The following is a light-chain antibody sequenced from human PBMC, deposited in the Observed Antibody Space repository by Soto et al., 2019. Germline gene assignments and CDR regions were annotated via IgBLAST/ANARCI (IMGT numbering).Light chain of an antibody. CDR3: SSYAGTNNLL. CDR2: DVD. V-gene: IGLV2-8*01. CDR1: SSDVGYYNF. J-gene: IGLJ2*01. Sequence: QSVLTQPPSASGSPGQSVTIFCTGTSSDVGYYNFVSWYQQHPGKAPKLMIYDVDKRPSGVPDRFSGSQSGNTASLTVSGLQAEDEADYYCSSYAGTNNLLFGGGTKLTVL.